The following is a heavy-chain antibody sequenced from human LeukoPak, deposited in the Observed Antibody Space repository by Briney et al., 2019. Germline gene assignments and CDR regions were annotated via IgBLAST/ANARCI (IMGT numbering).Heavy chain of an antibody. CDR1: GFTFSSYA. Sequence: GRSLRLSCAASGFTFSSYAMHWVRQAPGKGLEWVAVISYDGSNKYYADSVKGRFTISRDNSKNTLYLQMNSLRAEDTAVYYCARARRGATENYFDYWGQGTLVTVSS. CDR3: ARARRGATENYFDY. CDR2: ISYDGSNK. D-gene: IGHD1-26*01. J-gene: IGHJ4*02. V-gene: IGHV3-30*04.